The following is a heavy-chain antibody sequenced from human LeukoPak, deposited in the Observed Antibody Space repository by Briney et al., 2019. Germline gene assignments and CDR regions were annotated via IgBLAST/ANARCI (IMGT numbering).Heavy chain of an antibody. CDR1: GGSISSSSYY. CDR2: IYYSGST. J-gene: IGHJ6*03. Sequence: SETLPLTCTVSGGSISSSSYYWGWIRQPPAKGLEWIGTIYYSGSTYYNPSLKSRVTISVDTSKNQFSLKLSSVTAADTAVYYCARADYSSTWSHDYYYMDVWGKGTTVTVSS. V-gene: IGHV4-39*07. D-gene: IGHD6-13*01. CDR3: ARADYSSTWSHDYYYMDV.